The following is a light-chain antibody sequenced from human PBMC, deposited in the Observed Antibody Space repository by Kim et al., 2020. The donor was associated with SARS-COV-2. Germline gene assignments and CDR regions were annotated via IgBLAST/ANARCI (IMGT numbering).Light chain of an antibody. J-gene: IGKJ5*01. V-gene: IGKV1-17*01. CDR3: LQPRTFPIT. CDR2: GAS. CDR1: QDIGND. Sequence: ASVGDRVTITCRASQDIGNDLGWYQQNQGRAPKRLIYGASNLQSGVPSRFSGSGSETEFTLTINSLQPEDLATYVCLQPRTFPITFGQGTRLEIK.